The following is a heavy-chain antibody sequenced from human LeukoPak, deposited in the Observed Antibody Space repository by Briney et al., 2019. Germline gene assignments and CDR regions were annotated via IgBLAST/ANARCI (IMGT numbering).Heavy chain of an antibody. CDR3: ARWSYYDSSGYFVGAFDI. CDR1: GYTLTELS. V-gene: IGHV1-24*01. D-gene: IGHD3-22*01. CDR2: FDPEDGET. Sequence: GASVKVSCKVSGYTLTELSMHWVRQAPGKGLEWMGGFDPEDGETIYAQKFQGRVTVTRDTSTSTLYMEVSSLRSQDTAVYYCARWSYYDSSGYFVGAFDIWGQGTMVTVSS. J-gene: IGHJ3*02.